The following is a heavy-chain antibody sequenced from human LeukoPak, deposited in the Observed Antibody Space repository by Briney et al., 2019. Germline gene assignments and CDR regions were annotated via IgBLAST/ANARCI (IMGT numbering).Heavy chain of an antibody. J-gene: IGHJ4*02. V-gene: IGHV3-23*01. CDR3: AKLTGDFDC. CDR1: GFTFSSYA. Sequence: GGSLRLSCAASGFTFSSYAISWVRQTPGKGLEWVSTISGSGGSTNYADSVKGRFTISRDNSENTLYLHMNSLRADDTAVYYCAKLTGDFDCWGQGTPVTVSS. CDR2: ISGSGGST. D-gene: IGHD7-27*01.